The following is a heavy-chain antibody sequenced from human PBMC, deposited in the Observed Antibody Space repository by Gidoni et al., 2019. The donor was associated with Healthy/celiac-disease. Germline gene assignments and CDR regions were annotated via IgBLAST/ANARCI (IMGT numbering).Heavy chain of an antibody. CDR3: ARDRYCSGGSCHHDAFDI. J-gene: IGHJ3*02. CDR2: ISYDGSNK. CDR1: GFSFSSYA. D-gene: IGHD2-15*01. Sequence: QVQLVESGGGVVQPGRSLRLSCAASGFSFSSYALHWVRQAPGKGLEWVAVISYDGSNKYYADSVKGRFTISRDNSKNTLYLQMNSLRAEDTAVYYCARDRYCSGGSCHHDAFDIWGQGTMVTVSS. V-gene: IGHV3-30-3*01.